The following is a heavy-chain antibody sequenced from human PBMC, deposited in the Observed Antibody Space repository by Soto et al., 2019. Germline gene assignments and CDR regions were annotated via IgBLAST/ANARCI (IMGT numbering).Heavy chain of an antibody. CDR3: ASRHSRRGY. Sequence: QVQVVESGGGVVQPGRSLRLSCAASGFIFSSYGMHWVRQAPGKGLEWVADISYDGSNKYYADSVKGRFTISRDNSKKTLYLKMNSLRADDTAVYYCASRHSRRGYWGQGTLVTVSS. V-gene: IGHV3-30*03. D-gene: IGHD6-13*01. CDR1: GFIFSSYG. CDR2: ISYDGSNK. J-gene: IGHJ4*02.